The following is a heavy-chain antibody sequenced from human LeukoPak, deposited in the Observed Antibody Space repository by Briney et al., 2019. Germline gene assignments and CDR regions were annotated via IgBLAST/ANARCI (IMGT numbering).Heavy chain of an antibody. J-gene: IGHJ6*03. CDR3: ASDNWNYGHYYYYMDV. CDR1: GGSFSGYY. Sequence: SETLSLTCAVYGGSFSGYYWSWIRQPPGKGLEWIGEINHSGSTNYNPSLKSRVTISVDTSKNQFSLKLSSVTAADTAVYYCASDNWNYGHYYYYMDVWGKGTTVTVSS. CDR2: INHSGST. D-gene: IGHD1-7*01. V-gene: IGHV4-34*01.